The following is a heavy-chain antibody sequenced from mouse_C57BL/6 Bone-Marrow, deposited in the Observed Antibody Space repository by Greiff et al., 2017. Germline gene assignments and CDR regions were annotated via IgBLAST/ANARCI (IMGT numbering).Heavy chain of an antibody. CDR3: VTTSTIVGGGY. CDR2: IDPENGDT. V-gene: IGHV14-4*01. D-gene: IGHD1-1*01. CDR1: GFNIKDDY. J-gene: IGHJ2*01. Sequence: VQLQQSGAELVRPGASVKLSCTASGFNIKDDYMHWVKQRPEQGLEWIGWIDPENGDTEYASKFQGKATLTADTSSNTAYLQLSSLTSEDTAVYYGVTTSTIVGGGYWGQGTTLTVTS.